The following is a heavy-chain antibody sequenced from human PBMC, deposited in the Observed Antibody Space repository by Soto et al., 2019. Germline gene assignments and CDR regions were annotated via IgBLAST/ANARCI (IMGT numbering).Heavy chain of an antibody. CDR3: ASRGPGLQWLVREVNAFYI. CDR2: ISSSSSYI. Sequence: GGSLRLSCAASGFTFSSYSMNWVRQAPGKGLEWVSSISSSSSYIYYADSVKGRFTISRDNAKNSLYLQMNSLRAEDTAVYYCASRGPGLQWLVREVNAFYIWGQGSMVTVSS. J-gene: IGHJ3*02. D-gene: IGHD6-19*01. V-gene: IGHV3-21*01. CDR1: GFTFSSYS.